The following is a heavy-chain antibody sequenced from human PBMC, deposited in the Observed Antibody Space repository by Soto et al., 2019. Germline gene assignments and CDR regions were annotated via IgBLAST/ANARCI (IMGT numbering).Heavy chain of an antibody. CDR3: ARLDGIAAAGTWYYYYYMDV. CDR1: GGSISSSSYY. J-gene: IGHJ6*03. V-gene: IGHV4-39*01. D-gene: IGHD6-13*01. CDR2: IYYSGST. Sequence: QLQLQESGPGLVKPSETLSLTCTVSGGSISSSSYYWGWIRQPPGKGLEWIGSIYYSGSTYYNPSLKSRVTISVDTSKNQFSLKLSSVTAADTAVYYCARLDGIAAAGTWYYYYYMDVWGKGTTVTVSS.